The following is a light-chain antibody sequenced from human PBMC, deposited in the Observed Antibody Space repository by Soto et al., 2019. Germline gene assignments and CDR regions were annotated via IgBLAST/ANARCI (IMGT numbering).Light chain of an antibody. Sequence: EIVLTQSPGTLSLSPGERATLSCRASQSVSSNSLAWYHQKPGQAPRLLIYGAFNRATGIPARFSGSGSGTDFTLTISSLEPEDSAVYCCQQRNVWPPVTFGQGTRLEIK. J-gene: IGKJ5*01. CDR3: QQRNVWPPVT. CDR1: QSVSSN. V-gene: IGKV3-11*01. CDR2: GAF.